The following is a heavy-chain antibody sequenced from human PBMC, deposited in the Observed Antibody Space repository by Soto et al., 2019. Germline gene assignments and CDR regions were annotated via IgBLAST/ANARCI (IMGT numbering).Heavy chain of an antibody. CDR3: AREISDPPFFDY. Sequence: SETLSLTCTVSGGSISSGDYYWSWIRQPPGKGLEWIGYIYYSGSTYYNPSLKSRVTISVDTSKNQFSLKLSSVTAADTAVYYCAREISDPPFFDYWRQGTLVTVSS. CDR2: IYYSGST. V-gene: IGHV4-30-4*01. J-gene: IGHJ4*02. CDR1: GGSISSGDYY.